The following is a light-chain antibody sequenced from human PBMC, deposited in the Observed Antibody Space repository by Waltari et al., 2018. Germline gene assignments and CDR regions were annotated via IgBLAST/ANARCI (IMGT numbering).Light chain of an antibody. CDR1: QSVRRY. V-gene: IGKV1-39*01. J-gene: IGKJ1*01. Sequence: DIQMTQSQSLLSASVGDSVPIACRASQSVRRYLNCYQHGPGKATKLLLYSASSLQSGVPSRFSGTGFGTEFTLTISSLQPDDFATYYCQQSSDIPNTFGQGTTVDIK. CDR2: SAS. CDR3: QQSSDIPNT.